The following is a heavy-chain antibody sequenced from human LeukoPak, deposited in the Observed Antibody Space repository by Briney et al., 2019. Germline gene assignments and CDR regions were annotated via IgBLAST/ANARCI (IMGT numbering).Heavy chain of an antibody. J-gene: IGHJ4*02. CDR2: IKQDGSKK. CDR3: TRVGYIDEGIDY. Sequence: GGSLRLSCAASGFTFSDYYMSWIRQAPGKGLEWVANIKQDGSKKSYVDSVKGRFTISRDNAKNSLYLQMNSLRAEDTAIYYCTRVGYIDEGIDYWGQGTLVTVSS. D-gene: IGHD5-24*01. V-gene: IGHV3-7*04. CDR1: GFTFSDYY.